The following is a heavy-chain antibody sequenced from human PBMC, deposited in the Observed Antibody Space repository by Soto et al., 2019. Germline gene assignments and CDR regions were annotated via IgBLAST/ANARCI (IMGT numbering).Heavy chain of an antibody. Sequence: QLVESGGGLVQPGGSLRLSCAASGFSVSNNSMKWVRQAPGKGLEWVSLIYSGGSTYYADSVKGRFTISRDNSKNKLFLQMNSLRVEDTAVYYCARDRGYRWGQGTMVTVSS. D-gene: IGHD5-12*01. CDR2: IYSGGST. CDR1: GFSVSNNS. J-gene: IGHJ3*01. CDR3: ARDRGYR. V-gene: IGHV3-66*01.